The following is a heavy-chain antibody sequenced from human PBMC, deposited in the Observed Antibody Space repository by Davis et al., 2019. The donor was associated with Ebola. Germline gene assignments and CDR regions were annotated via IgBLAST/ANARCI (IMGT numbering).Heavy chain of an antibody. V-gene: IGHV4-39*07. CDR3: ASTRRNSRYFDY. CDR1: GGSISSSSYY. D-gene: IGHD4-23*01. J-gene: IGHJ4*02. CDR2: IYYSGST. Sequence: MPSETLSLTCTVSGGSISSSSYYWGWIRQPPGKGLEWIGSIYYSGSTYYNPSLKSRVTISVDTSKNQFSLKLSSVTAADTAVYYCASTRRNSRYFDYWGQGTLVTVSS.